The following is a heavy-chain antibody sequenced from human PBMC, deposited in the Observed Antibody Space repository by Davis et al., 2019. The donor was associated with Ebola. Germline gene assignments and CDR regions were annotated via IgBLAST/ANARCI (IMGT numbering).Heavy chain of an antibody. J-gene: IGHJ6*02. CDR1: GFTFTSYA. CDR2: ISGSGGST. CDR3: AKDQFCSSARCPYYYGMDV. Sequence: GESLKISCVASGFTFTSYAMSWVRQAPGKGLEWVSTISGSGGSTFYADSVKGRFTISRDNSQNTLFLQMTSLRVEDTAKYYCAKDQFCSSARCPYYYGMDVWGQGTTVTVS. V-gene: IGHV3-23*01. D-gene: IGHD2-2*01.